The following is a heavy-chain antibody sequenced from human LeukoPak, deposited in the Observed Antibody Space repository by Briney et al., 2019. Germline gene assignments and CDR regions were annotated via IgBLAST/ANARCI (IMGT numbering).Heavy chain of an antibody. CDR3: ARDLASVGATPFDY. D-gene: IGHD1-26*01. CDR2: IIPIFGTA. J-gene: IGHJ4*02. V-gene: IGHV1-69*13. CDR1: GGTFSSYA. Sequence: GASVKVSCKASGGTFSSYAISWVRQAPGQGLEWMGGIIPIFGTANYAQKFQGRVTITADESTSTAYMELRSLRSDDTAVYYCARDLASVGATPFDYWGQGTLVTVSS.